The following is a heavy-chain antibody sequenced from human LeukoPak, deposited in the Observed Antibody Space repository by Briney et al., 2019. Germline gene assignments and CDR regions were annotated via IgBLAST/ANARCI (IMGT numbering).Heavy chain of an antibody. V-gene: IGHV5-51*01. D-gene: IGHD3-10*01. CDR3: ARHRPHGVYGSGSDPLGWDYYYYYMDV. CDR2: IYPGDSDT. CDR1: GYIFTSYW. Sequence: GESLKISCKGSGYIFTSYWIGWVRQMPGKGLEWMGIIYPGDSDTRYSPSFQGQVTISADKSISAAYLQWSSLKASDTAMYYCARHRPHGVYGSGSDPLGWDYYYYYMDVWGKGTTVTVSS. J-gene: IGHJ6*03.